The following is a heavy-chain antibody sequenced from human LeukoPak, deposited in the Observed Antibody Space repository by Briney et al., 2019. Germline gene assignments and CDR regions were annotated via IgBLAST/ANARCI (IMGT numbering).Heavy chain of an antibody. Sequence: GASVKVSCKASGYTFTSYGISWVRQAPGQGLEWKEWISAYNGNTNYAQKLQGRVTMTTDTSTSTAYMELRSLRSDDTAVYYCTRTVLDCKNGVCYDYWGQGTLVTVST. CDR2: ISAYNGNT. CDR3: TRTVLDCKNGVCYDY. D-gene: IGHD2-8*01. V-gene: IGHV1-18*01. J-gene: IGHJ4*02. CDR1: GYTFTSYG.